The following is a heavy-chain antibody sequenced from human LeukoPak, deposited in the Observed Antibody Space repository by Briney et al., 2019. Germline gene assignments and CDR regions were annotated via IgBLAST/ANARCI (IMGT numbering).Heavy chain of an antibody. CDR2: VSVGGFTT. CDR3: AKDLIPRDY. Sequence: GGSLRLSCAASGFTFSSYGMSWVRQAPGKGLEWVSAVSVGGFTTYYADSVKGRFTISRDNSKNTLYLQMNSLRAEDTAVYYCAKDLIPRDYWGQGTLVTVSS. J-gene: IGHJ4*02. CDR1: GFTFSSYG. V-gene: IGHV3-23*01. D-gene: IGHD2-2*02.